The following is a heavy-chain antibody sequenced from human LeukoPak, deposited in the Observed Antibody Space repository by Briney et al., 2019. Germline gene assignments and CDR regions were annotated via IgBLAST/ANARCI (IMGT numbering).Heavy chain of an antibody. J-gene: IGHJ3*02. D-gene: IGHD2-15*01. Sequence: GGSLRLSCAASGLTFSSYAMHWVRQAPGKGLEWVAVISYGGSNKYYADSVKGRFTISRDNSKNTLYLQMNSLRAEDTAVYYCARELKVAATGAFDIWGQGTMVTVSS. CDR1: GLTFSSYA. V-gene: IGHV3-30*04. CDR2: ISYGGSNK. CDR3: ARELKVAATGAFDI.